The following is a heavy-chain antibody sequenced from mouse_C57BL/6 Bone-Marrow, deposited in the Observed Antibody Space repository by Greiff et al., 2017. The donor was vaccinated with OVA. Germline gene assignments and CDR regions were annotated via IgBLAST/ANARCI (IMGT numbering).Heavy chain of an antibody. J-gene: IGHJ1*03. D-gene: IGHD3-3*01. CDR1: GFSLSTFGMG. CDR2: IWWDDDK. Sequence: QVTLKVSGPGILQPSQTLSLTCSFSGFSLSTFGMGVGWISQPSGKGLEWLAHIWWDDDKYYNPAMKSGLTISKDTSKNQVFLMFANVYTAVTATYYCALGFSYWYFDVWGTGTTVTVSS. CDR3: ALGFSYWYFDV. V-gene: IGHV8-8*01.